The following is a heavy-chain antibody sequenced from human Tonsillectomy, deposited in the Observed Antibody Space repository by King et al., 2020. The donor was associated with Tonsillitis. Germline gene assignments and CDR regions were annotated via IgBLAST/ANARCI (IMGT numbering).Heavy chain of an antibody. Sequence: QLQESGPGLVKPSETLSLTCTVSGGSISSTSYYWGWIRQPPGKGLEWIVSIYYSGSSYYNPSLKSRVTISVDTSKNQFSLKLSSVTAADTAVYYCARQIGAGSNWFDPWGQGTLVTVSS. D-gene: IGHD5-12*01. V-gene: IGHV4-39*07. CDR3: ARQIGAGSNWFDP. CDR1: GGSISSTSYY. CDR2: IYYSGSS. J-gene: IGHJ5*02.